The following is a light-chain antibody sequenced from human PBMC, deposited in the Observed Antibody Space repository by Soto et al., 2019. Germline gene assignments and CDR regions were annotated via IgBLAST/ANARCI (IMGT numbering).Light chain of an antibody. CDR3: QQYNSYRT. Sequence: DIQMTQSPSTLSASVGDRFTITCRARQSISIWLAWYQQKPGKAPKLLIYDASILESGVPSRFSGSGSGTEFTLTISSLQPDDSATYYCQQYNSYRTFGQGTKVDI. CDR1: QSISIW. CDR2: DAS. J-gene: IGKJ1*01. V-gene: IGKV1-5*01.